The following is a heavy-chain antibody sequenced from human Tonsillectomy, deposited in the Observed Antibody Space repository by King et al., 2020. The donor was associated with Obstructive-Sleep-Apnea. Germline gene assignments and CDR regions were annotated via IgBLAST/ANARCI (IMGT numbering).Heavy chain of an antibody. CDR1: GGSISSGVYS. Sequence: VQLQESGPGLVKPSQTLSLTCAVSGGSISSGVYSCSWIRHSPVKGLEWSGYIYYSGGTYYNPSLKSRVTISLDTSQKHFSLKLNFVSAADTAVYYCARAVVVVAGNWFDPWGQGTLVTVSS. J-gene: IGHJ5*02. V-gene: IGHV4-30-4*07. CDR3: ARAVVVVAGNWFDP. D-gene: IGHD2-2*01. CDR2: IYYSGGT.